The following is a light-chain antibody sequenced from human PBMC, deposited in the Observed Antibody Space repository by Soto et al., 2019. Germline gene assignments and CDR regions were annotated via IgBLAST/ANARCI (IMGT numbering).Light chain of an antibody. CDR1: SSNVGGYDF. Sequence: QSALPQPRSVSGSPGQSVTISCTGTSSNVGGYDFVSWYQQHPGKAPKLMIYDVTKRPSGVPDRFSGSKSGNTASLTISGLQAEDEADYYCCSYAGSYTLGVFGTGTKVTVL. V-gene: IGLV2-11*01. CDR3: CSYAGSYTLGV. J-gene: IGLJ1*01. CDR2: DVT.